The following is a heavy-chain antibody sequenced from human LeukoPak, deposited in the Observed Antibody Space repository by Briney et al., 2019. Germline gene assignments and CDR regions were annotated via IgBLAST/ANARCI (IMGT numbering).Heavy chain of an antibody. CDR2: MNPNSGNT. D-gene: IGHD6-6*01. CDR3: ASGGSSSEVSY. V-gene: IGHV1-8*01. J-gene: IGHJ4*02. Sequence: GASVKVSCKASGYSFTSYDINWVRQATGQGLEWMGWMNPNSGNTGYAQKFQGGVTMTRNTSISTAYMELSSLRSEDTAVYYCASGGSSSEVSYWGQGTLVTVPS. CDR1: GYSFTSYD.